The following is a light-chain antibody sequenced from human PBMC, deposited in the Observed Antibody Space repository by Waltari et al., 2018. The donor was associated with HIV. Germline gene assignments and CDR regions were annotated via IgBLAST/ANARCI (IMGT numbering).Light chain of an antibody. CDR1: SANIGNNY. Sequence: QSVLTQPLSASGTPGQRVTISCSGSSANIGNNYVYWYQQLPETAPKLLIYGNHQRPSGVPDRFSGSKSGTSASLAVSGLRSEDEGDYYCAAWDDGLSGVVFGGGTKLTVL. CDR2: GNH. CDR3: AAWDDGLSGVV. J-gene: IGLJ2*01. V-gene: IGLV1-47*01.